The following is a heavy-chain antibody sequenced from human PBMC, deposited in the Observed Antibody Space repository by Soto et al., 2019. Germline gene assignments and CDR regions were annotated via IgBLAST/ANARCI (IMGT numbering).Heavy chain of an antibody. CDR3: AKDLKGGYYYYYMDV. Sequence: PGGSLRLSCAASGFTFRSYGIHWVRQAPGKGLEWVAVISYDGSNKYYADSVKGRFTISRDNSKSTLYLQMNSLRAEDTALYYCAKDLKGGYYYYYMDVWGKGTTVTVSS. CDR2: ISYDGSNK. J-gene: IGHJ6*03. CDR1: GFTFRSYG. V-gene: IGHV3-30*18.